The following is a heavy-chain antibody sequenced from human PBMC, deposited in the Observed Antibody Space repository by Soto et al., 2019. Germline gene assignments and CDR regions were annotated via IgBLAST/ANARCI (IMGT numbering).Heavy chain of an antibody. Sequence: QVQLVESGGGVVQPGRSLRLSCAASGFTFSSYGMHWVRQAPGKGLEWVAVTWYDGSNKYYADSVKGRFTISRDNSKNTLYLQMNSLRAEDTAVYYCASWRLQGFDPWGQGTLVTVSS. J-gene: IGHJ5*02. CDR2: TWYDGSNK. CDR3: ASWRLQGFDP. V-gene: IGHV3-33*01. CDR1: GFTFSSYG. D-gene: IGHD4-4*01.